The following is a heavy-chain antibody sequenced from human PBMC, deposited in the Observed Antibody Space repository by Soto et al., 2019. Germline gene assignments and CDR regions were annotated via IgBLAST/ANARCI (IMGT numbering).Heavy chain of an antibody. D-gene: IGHD3-22*01. J-gene: IGHJ4*02. Sequence: QVQLVQSGAEVKKPGASVKVSCKASGYTFTGYSMHWVRQAPGQGLEWMGWINPNSGGTNYAQKFQGWVTMTKDTSISTAYMELSRLRSDDTAVYYWASSVRGVDYYDSSGYYPLDDCGQGTLVTVSA. CDR3: ASSVRGVDYYDSSGYYPLDD. CDR1: GYTFTGYS. CDR2: INPNSGGT. V-gene: IGHV1-2*04.